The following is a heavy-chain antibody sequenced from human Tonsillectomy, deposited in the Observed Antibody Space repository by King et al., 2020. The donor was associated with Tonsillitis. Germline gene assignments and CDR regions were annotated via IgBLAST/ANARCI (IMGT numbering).Heavy chain of an antibody. D-gene: IGHD3-3*01. J-gene: IGHJ4*02. CDR1: GGSISSSSCY. CDR2: VYYSGST. V-gene: IGHV4-39*01. Sequence: QLQESGPGLVKPSETLSLTCSVSGGSISSSSCYWGWIRQPPGKGLEWIGSVYYSGSTYYNPSLESRVTISVDTSNNQFSLKLSSVTAADTAVYYCARLVIFGVIRDWGQGTLVTVSS. CDR3: ARLVIFGVIRD.